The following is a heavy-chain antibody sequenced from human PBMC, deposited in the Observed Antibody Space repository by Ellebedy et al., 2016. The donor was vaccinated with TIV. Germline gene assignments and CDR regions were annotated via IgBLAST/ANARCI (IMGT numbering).Heavy chain of an antibody. D-gene: IGHD3-9*01. CDR2: ISYDGSND. J-gene: IGHJ6*02. V-gene: IGHV3-30*18. CDR3: AKEAYDILTGSQMYGMDV. CDR1: GFTFSSYG. Sequence: GGSLRLSCVASGFTFSSYGLHWVRLAPGKGLEWVAFISYDGSNDYYADSVKGRFTISRDQSTSTLYLQMDSLRVEETAVYYCAKEAYDILTGSQMYGMDVWGQGTTVTVSS.